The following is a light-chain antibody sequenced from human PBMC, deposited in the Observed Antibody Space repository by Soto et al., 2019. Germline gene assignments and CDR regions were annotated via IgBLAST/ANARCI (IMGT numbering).Light chain of an antibody. J-gene: IGKJ1*01. CDR3: LKDINYPWT. V-gene: IGKV1-6*02. Sequence: IQMTQSPSSVSASVVDRVTITCRASQGIRNDLAWYQQKPGIAPKRLIYAASSLQSGVPPRFSGSGSGTAFTLAISSLQPEDSATYYCLKDINYPWTFGQGTKVDIK. CDR2: AAS. CDR1: QGIRND.